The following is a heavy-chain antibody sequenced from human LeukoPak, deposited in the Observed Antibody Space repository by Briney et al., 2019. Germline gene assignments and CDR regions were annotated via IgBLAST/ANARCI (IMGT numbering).Heavy chain of an antibody. V-gene: IGHV3-23*01. Sequence: GGSLRLSCAASGFNFINYAMNWVRQAPGKGLEWVSGISGGGGSTYYADAVKGRFTISRDNSKNTLHLQMNSLRAEDTAVYYCVNQISGWVYWGQGTLVTVSS. D-gene: IGHD6-19*01. CDR3: VNQISGWVY. J-gene: IGHJ4*02. CDR2: ISGGGGST. CDR1: GFNFINYA.